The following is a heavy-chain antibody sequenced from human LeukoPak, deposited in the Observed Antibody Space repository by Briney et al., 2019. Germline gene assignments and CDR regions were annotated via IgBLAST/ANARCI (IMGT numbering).Heavy chain of an antibody. CDR3: ARDFPLVVGDTTDYFDY. CDR1: GYTFTSYG. J-gene: IGHJ4*02. D-gene: IGHD1-26*01. V-gene: IGHV1-18*01. Sequence: GASVKVSCKASGYTFTSYGISWVRQAPGQGLEWMGWISAYNGNTNYAQKLQGRVTMTTDTSTSTAYMELRSLRSDDTAVYYCARDFPLVVGDTTDYFDYWGQGTLVTVSS. CDR2: ISAYNGNT.